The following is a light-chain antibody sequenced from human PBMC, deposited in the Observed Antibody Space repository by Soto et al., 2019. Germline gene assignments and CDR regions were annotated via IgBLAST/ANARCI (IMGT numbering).Light chain of an antibody. Sequence: QAVVTQPPSVSAAPGQKVTISCSGSSSNIGNNYVSWYQQLPGTAPKLLIYDNNKRPSGNPDRFSGSKSGTSATLGISGLQTGDEADYYCGTWDSSLSVHVFGTGTKLTVL. J-gene: IGLJ1*01. CDR3: GTWDSSLSVHV. CDR1: SSNIGNNY. V-gene: IGLV1-51*01. CDR2: DNN.